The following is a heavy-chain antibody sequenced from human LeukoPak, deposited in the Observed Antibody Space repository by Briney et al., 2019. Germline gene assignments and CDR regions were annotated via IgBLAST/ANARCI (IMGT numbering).Heavy chain of an antibody. CDR1: GGTFSSYA. CDR3: ARGMAYHSSSWCVYYFDY. D-gene: IGHD6-13*01. J-gene: IGHJ4*02. V-gene: IGHV1-69*05. CDR2: IIPIFGTA. Sequence: ASVKVSCKASGGTFSSYAISWVRQAPGQGLEWMGRIIPIFGTANYAQKFQGRVTITTDESTSTAYMELSSLRSEDTAVYYCARGMAYHSSSWCVYYFDYWGQGTLVTVSS.